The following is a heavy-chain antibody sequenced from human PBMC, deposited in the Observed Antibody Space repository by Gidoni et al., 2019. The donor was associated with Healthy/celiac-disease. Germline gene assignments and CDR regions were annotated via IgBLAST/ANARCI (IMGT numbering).Heavy chain of an antibody. Sequence: QLQLQESGPGLVKPSETLSLPCTVSGGSISSSSSYWGWIRQPPGKGLEWIGSIYYSGSTYDNPSLKSRVTISVDTSKNQFSLKLSSVTAADTAVYYCARRDSSSWYPGRGYFQHWGQGTLVTVSS. J-gene: IGHJ1*01. CDR3: ARRDSSSWYPGRGYFQH. D-gene: IGHD6-13*01. V-gene: IGHV4-39*01. CDR1: GGSISSSSSY. CDR2: IYYSGST.